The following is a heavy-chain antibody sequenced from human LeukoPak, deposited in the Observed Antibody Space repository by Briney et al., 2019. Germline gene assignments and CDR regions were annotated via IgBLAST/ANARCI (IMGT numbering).Heavy chain of an antibody. CDR2: IWYDGSNK. CDR1: GFTFSNYG. Sequence: GGALRLSCAASGFTFSNYGMHWVRQAPGKGLGWVAVIWYDGSNKYYVDSVKARFTISRKDSKNTLYLQMNSLRAEDTAMYYCAKDRDTAMEIDYWGQGTLVTVSS. CDR3: AKDRDTAMEIDY. V-gene: IGHV3-33*06. J-gene: IGHJ4*02. D-gene: IGHD5-18*01.